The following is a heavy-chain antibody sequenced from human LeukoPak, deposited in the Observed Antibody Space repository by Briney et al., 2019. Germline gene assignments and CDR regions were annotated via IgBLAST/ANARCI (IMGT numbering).Heavy chain of an antibody. J-gene: IGHJ3*02. D-gene: IGHD2-2*01. CDR2: ISSSGSTI. CDR3: ARSPTVRRPASDAFDI. V-gene: IGHV3-11*04. Sequence: VGSLRLSCAASGFTFSDYYMSWIRQAPGKGLEWVSYISSSGSTIYYADSVKGRFTISRDNAKNSLYLQMNSLRAEDTAVYYCARSPTVRRPASDAFDIWGQGTMVTVSS. CDR1: GFTFSDYY.